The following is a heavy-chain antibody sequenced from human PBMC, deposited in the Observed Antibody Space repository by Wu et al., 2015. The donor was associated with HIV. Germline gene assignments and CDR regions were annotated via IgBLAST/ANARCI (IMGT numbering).Heavy chain of an antibody. Sequence: QVQLVQSEAEVQKPGASVKVSCKASGYTFTDAYIHWVRQVPGQGLEWMSWINPYSGDTTSAQQFQGRVTMTRDTSATTAYLELASLRSDDTALYFCVRGRPPLGELALERFPEGTFDYWGQGTVVTVSS. CDR2: INPYSGDT. J-gene: IGHJ4*02. CDR3: VRGRPPLGELALERFPEGTFDY. CDR1: GYTFTDAY. V-gene: IGHV1-2*02. D-gene: IGHD1-1*01.